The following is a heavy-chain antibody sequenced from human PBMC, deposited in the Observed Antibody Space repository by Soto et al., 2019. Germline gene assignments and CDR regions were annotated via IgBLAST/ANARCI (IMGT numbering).Heavy chain of an antibody. D-gene: IGHD3-9*01. CDR2: IYYSGST. V-gene: IGHV4-30-4*01. CDR1: GGSISSGDYY. J-gene: IGHJ4*02. Sequence: QVQLQESGPGLVKPSQTLSLTCTVSGGSISSGDYYWSWIRQPPGKGLEWIGYIYYSGSTYYNPSLKSRVTISVDTAKNQFPLKLSSVTAADTAVYYCARAFDILTRYYFDYWGQGTLVTVSS. CDR3: ARAFDILTRYYFDY.